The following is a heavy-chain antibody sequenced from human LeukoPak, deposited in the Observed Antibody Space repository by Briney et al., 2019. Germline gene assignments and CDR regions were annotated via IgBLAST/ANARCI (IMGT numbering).Heavy chain of an antibody. CDR2: INPSGTNT. D-gene: IGHD2-8*02. CDR1: GYTFTSYY. J-gene: IGHJ4*02. Sequence: ASVRVSCKASGYTFTSYYMHWVRQAPGQGLEWMGLINPSGTNTNYAQKFRGRVTMTRDTSTSTVYMDLSSLRSEDTAMYFCAREESGGYFDYWGQGTLVTVSS. V-gene: IGHV1-46*01. CDR3: AREESGGYFDY.